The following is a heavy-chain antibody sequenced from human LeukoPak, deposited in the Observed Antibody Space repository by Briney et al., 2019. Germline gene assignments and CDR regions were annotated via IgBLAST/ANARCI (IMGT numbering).Heavy chain of an antibody. CDR3: TRLAVGSGTFTFDY. D-gene: IGHD3-10*01. CDR1: RFTFGDYA. V-gene: IGHV3-49*03. Sequence: GGSLRLSCTASRFTFGDYAMSWFRQAPGKGLEWVGFIRSKGYGGTTEYAASVKGRFTISRDDPKSIAYLQMNSLKTEDTAVYYCTRLAVGSGTFTFDYWGQGTLVTVSS. J-gene: IGHJ4*02. CDR2: IRSKGYGGTT.